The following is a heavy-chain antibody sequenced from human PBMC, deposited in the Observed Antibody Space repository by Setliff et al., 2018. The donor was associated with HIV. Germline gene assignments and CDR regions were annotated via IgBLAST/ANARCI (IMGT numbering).Heavy chain of an antibody. CDR1: GSTLSELA. J-gene: IGHJ4*02. D-gene: IGHD6-19*01. V-gene: IGHV1-24*01. CDR3: AIITHSSGWWGWTY. CDR2: FHPEDGEY. Sequence: SVKVSCKVSGSTLSELAMHWVRQTPAKGLQWMGGFHPEDGEYNYAQKFQGRVTMTEDTSTDTAYMDLRSLRSEDTAIYYCAIITHSSGWWGWTYWGQGTLVTVS.